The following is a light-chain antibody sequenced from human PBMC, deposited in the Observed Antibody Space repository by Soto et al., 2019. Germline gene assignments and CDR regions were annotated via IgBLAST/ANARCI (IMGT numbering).Light chain of an antibody. V-gene: IGLV2-14*01. Sequence: QSVLTQPASVSGSPGQSITISCTGTSSDVGGYNYVSWYQQHPGKAPKLMIYDVSNRPSGVSNRFSGSKSGNTASLTISGLQAEDEADYYCSSYTSSSTSHVVFGGGPKLTVL. CDR2: DVS. J-gene: IGLJ2*01. CDR3: SSYTSSSTSHVV. CDR1: SSDVGGYNY.